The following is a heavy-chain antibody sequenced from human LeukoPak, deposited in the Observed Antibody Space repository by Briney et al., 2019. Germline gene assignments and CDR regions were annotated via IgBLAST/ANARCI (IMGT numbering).Heavy chain of an antibody. J-gene: IGHJ4*02. Sequence: GGSLRLSCAASGFTFSSYSINWVRQAPGKGLEWVSSISSSSSYIYYADSVKGRFTISRDNAKNSLYLQMNSLRAEDTAVYYCARAYSSGWPFDYWGQGTLVTVSS. V-gene: IGHV3-21*06. CDR3: ARAYSSGWPFDY. CDR2: ISSSSSYI. CDR1: GFTFSSYS. D-gene: IGHD6-19*01.